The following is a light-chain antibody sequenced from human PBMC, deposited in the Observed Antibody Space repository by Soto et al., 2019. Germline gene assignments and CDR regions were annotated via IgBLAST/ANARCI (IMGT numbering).Light chain of an antibody. CDR1: SSDVGGYNY. CDR2: EVS. CDR3: GSYTSSRIYV. Sequence: QSALTQPASVSVSPGQSITISCTGTSSDVGGYNYVSWYQQHPGKAPKLMIYEVSNRPSGVSDRFSGSKSGNTASLTISGLQAEDEADYYCGSYTSSRIYVFGPGTKANV. V-gene: IGLV2-14*01. J-gene: IGLJ1*01.